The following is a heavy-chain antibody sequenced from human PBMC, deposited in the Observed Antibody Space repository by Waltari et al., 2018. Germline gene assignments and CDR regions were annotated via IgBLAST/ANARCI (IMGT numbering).Heavy chain of an antibody. CDR1: GGTLSSYA. D-gene: IGHD3-9*01. Sequence: QVQLVQSGAEVKKPGSSVKVSCKASGGTLSSYAISWVRQAPGKGLEWMGGIIPIFGTANYAQKFQGRVTMTEDTSTDTAYMELSSLRSEDTAVYYCASAHILTGYYNVGYFDYWGQGTLVTVSS. CDR2: IIPIFGTA. CDR3: ASAHILTGYYNVGYFDY. J-gene: IGHJ4*02. V-gene: IGHV1-69*06.